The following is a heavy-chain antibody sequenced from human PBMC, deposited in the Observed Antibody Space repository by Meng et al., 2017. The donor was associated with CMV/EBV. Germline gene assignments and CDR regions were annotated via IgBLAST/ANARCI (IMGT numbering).Heavy chain of an antibody. V-gene: IGHV4-59*01. Sequence: GSLRLSCTVSGGSISSYYWSWIRQPPGKGLEWIGYIYYSGSTNYNPSLKSRVTISVDTSKNQFSLKLSSVTAADTAMYYCARDRVVTRYYYYGMDVWGQGTTVTVSS. D-gene: IGHD4-23*01. J-gene: IGHJ6*02. CDR2: IYYSGST. CDR1: GGSISSYY. CDR3: ARDRVVTRYYYYGMDV.